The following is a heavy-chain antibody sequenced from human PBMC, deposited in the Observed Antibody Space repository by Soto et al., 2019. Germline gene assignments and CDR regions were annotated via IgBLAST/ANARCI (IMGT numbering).Heavy chain of an antibody. V-gene: IGHV3-33*01. J-gene: IGHJ6*02. Sequence: SLRLSCAASGFTLSSYGMHWVRQAPGKGLEWVAVIWYDGSNKYYADSVKGRFTISRDNSKNTLYLQMNSLRAEDTAVYYCARDRGYCTNGVCYYYYGMDVWGQGTTVTVSS. CDR1: GFTLSSYG. CDR3: ARDRGYCTNGVCYYYYGMDV. D-gene: IGHD2-8*01. CDR2: IWYDGSNK.